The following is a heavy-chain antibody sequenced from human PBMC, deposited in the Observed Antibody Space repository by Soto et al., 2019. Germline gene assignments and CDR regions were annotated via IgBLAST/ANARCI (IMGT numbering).Heavy chain of an antibody. V-gene: IGHV3-23*02. CDR2: VSATGRNK. D-gene: IGHD3-3*01. J-gene: IGHJ4*02. CDR1: GFTFDNYA. Sequence: GGSLRLSCAVSGFTFDNYAMSWVRQPPGKGLEWVSGVSATGRNKVYEDSVKGRFTISRDNSNNSLFLQMSDLRAEDKALYYCATGGENDLLSGFSDPAFWGQGTMVTVSS. CDR3: ATGGENDLLSGFSDPAF.